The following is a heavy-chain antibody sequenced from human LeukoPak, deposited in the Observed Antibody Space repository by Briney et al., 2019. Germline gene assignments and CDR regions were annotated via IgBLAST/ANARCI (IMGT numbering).Heavy chain of an antibody. V-gene: IGHV1-18*01. CDR3: AREEGGTYYYDSSGYQQSYNWFDP. D-gene: IGHD3-22*01. CDR2: ISAYNGNT. Sequence: ASVKDSSMASRYTFTSYVTRWVRQAPGQRLEWMGWISAYNGNTNYAQKPQGRVTMATDTSTSTAYMELRSLRFDDTAVYYCAREEGGTYYYDSSGYQQSYNWFDPWGQGTLVTVSS. CDR1: RYTFTSYV. J-gene: IGHJ5*02.